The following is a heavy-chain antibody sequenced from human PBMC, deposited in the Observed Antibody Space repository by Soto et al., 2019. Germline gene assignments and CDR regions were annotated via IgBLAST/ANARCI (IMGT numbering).Heavy chain of an antibody. V-gene: IGHV3-48*02. CDR1: GFTFSTYN. CDR2: ISSSSNTI. CDR3: ARGGWEFDY. J-gene: IGHJ4*02. D-gene: IGHD6-19*01. Sequence: GGSLRLSCAASGFTFSTYNMNWVRQAPGKGLEWVSYISSSSNTIYYADSVRGRFTISRDNAQNSLYLQMNSLRDEDTAVYYCARGGWEFDYWGQGTLVTVSS.